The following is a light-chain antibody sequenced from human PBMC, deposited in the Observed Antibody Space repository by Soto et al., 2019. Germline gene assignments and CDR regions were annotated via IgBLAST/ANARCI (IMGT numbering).Light chain of an antibody. Sequence: VLAQPPSASGTPGQRVTISCSGSSSNIGSNTVNWYQQLPGTAPKLLIYSNNQRPSGVPDRFSGSKSGTSASLAISGLQSEDEADYYCAAWDDSLNGYVFGTGTKV. J-gene: IGLJ1*01. V-gene: IGLV1-44*01. CDR2: SNN. CDR3: AAWDDSLNGYV. CDR1: SSNIGSNT.